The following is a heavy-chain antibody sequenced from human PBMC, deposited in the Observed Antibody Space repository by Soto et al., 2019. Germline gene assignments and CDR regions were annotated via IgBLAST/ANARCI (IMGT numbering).Heavy chain of an antibody. D-gene: IGHD1-26*01. CDR3: ARDLGGSYYAPVDY. V-gene: IGHV1-18*01. Sequence: QVQLVQSGAEVKKPGASVKVSCKASGYTFTSYGISWVRQAPGQGLEWMGGISAYNGNTKYAQKHQGRVNTTTDTSTSTAYMELRSLRSADTAVYSCARDLGGSYYAPVDYWGQGTLVTVSS. J-gene: IGHJ4*02. CDR1: GYTFTSYG. CDR2: ISAYNGNT.